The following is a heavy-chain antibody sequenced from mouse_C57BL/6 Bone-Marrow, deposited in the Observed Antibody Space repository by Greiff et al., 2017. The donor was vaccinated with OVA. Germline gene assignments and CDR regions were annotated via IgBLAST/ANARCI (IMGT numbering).Heavy chain of an antibody. Sequence: VQLQQPGAELVRPGSSVKLSCKASGYTFTSYWMDWVKQRPGQGLEWIGNIYPSDSETHYNQKFKDKATLTVDKSSGTAYMQLSSLTSEDSAVYYCARLRLRRMDYWGQGTSVTVSS. CDR2: IYPSDSET. D-gene: IGHD2-4*01. J-gene: IGHJ4*01. CDR1: GYTFTSYW. V-gene: IGHV1-61*01. CDR3: ARLRLRRMDY.